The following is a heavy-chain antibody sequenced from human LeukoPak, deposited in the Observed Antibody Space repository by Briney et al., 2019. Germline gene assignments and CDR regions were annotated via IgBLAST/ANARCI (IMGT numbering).Heavy chain of an antibody. CDR1: GFTFSKYG. CDR2: VTHDGSKM. V-gene: IGHV3-30*13. CDR3: VRGGSEVVVAAALGAFDI. J-gene: IGHJ3*02. Sequence: GGSLRLSCAASGFTFSKYGMSWVRQAPGKGFDWVTAVTHDGSKMYYADSVEGRFIISRDNSKDMVYLQMNRLTSEDTAMYYCVRGGSEVVVAAALGAFDIWGQGTMVTVSS. D-gene: IGHD2-15*01.